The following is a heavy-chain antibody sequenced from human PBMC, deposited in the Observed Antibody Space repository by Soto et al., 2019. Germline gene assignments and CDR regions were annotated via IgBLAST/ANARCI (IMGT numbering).Heavy chain of an antibody. CDR1: GGSISSSSYY. V-gene: IGHV4-39*01. Sequence: SETLSLTCTVSGGSISSSSYYWGWIRQPPGKGLEWIGSIYYSGSTYYNPSLKSRVTISVDTSKNQFSLKLSSVTAADTAVYYCARQDYDILTGYYPYWGQGTLVTVSS. J-gene: IGHJ4*02. D-gene: IGHD3-9*01. CDR2: IYYSGST. CDR3: ARQDYDILTGYYPY.